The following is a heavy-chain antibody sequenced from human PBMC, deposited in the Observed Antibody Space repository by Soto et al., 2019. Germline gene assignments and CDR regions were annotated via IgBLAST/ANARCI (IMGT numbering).Heavy chain of an antibody. J-gene: IGHJ4*02. D-gene: IGHD1-26*01. Sequence: SETLSLTCTVSGGSISSADYYWSWIRQPPGKGLEWIGYIYYSGTTYYNPSLKSRVSISDDTSKNQFSLQLNSVTAADTAVYFCARLVPTTIHDSWGQGVLVTVSS. V-gene: IGHV4-30-4*01. CDR1: GGSISSADYY. CDR3: ARLVPTTIHDS. CDR2: IYYSGTT.